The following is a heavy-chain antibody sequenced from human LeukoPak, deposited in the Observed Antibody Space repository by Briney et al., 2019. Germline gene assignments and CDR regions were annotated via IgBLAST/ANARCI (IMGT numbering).Heavy chain of an antibody. V-gene: IGHV3-48*04. CDR3: ARDGTDYGDYGSPSYYYYGMDV. CDR1: GFTFSSYS. J-gene: IGHJ6*02. Sequence: PGGSLRLSCAASGFTFSSYSMNWVRHARGKGLEGVSYISSSGSTIYYADSVKGRFTISRDNAKNSLYLQMNSLRAEDTAVYYCARDGTDYGDYGSPSYYYYGMDVWGQGTTVTVSS. CDR2: ISSSGSTI. D-gene: IGHD4-17*01.